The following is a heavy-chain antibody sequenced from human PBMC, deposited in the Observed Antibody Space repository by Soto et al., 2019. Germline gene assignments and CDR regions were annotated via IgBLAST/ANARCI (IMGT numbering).Heavy chain of an antibody. Sequence: EVQLVESGGGLVKPGGSLRLSCAASGFTFSSYSMNWVRQAPGKGLEWVSSISSSSSYIYYADSVKGRFTISRDNAKKSLYLQIYCLRAEDTAVYYFARQGGTYDSSGYYYGMDVWGQGTTVTVSS. J-gene: IGHJ6*02. CDR1: GFTFSSYS. V-gene: IGHV3-21*01. CDR2: ISSSSSYI. CDR3: ARQGGTYDSSGYYYGMDV. D-gene: IGHD3-22*01.